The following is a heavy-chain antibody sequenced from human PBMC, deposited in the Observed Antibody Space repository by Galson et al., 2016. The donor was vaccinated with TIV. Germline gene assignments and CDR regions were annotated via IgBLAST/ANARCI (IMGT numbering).Heavy chain of an antibody. CDR1: GFTISSCE. CDR2: TSGGSTI. Sequence: SLRLSCAASGFTISSCEMSWVRQAPGKGLEWLFTSGGSTIYSADSLKGRFTVSRDNAKNSPYLQMNSLRAEDTAVYYCARSLKCTSTTCPEACFDYWGQGTQVTVSS. J-gene: IGHJ4*02. D-gene: IGHD2-2*01. CDR3: ARSLKCTSTTCPEACFDY. V-gene: IGHV3-48*03.